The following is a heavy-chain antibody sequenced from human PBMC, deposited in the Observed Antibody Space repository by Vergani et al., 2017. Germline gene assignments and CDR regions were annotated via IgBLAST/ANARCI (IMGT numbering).Heavy chain of an antibody. CDR1: GFTFDDYA. D-gene: IGHD3-22*01. Sequence: EVQLVESGGGLVQPGRSLRLSCAASGFTFDDYAMHWVRQAPGKGLEWVSGISWNRGSIGYADSVKGRFTISRDNAKNSLYLQMNSLRAEDTALYYCAKDLGSSGYSPVDYWGQGTLVTVSS. V-gene: IGHV3-9*01. CDR3: AKDLGSSGYSPVDY. CDR2: ISWNRGSI. J-gene: IGHJ4*02.